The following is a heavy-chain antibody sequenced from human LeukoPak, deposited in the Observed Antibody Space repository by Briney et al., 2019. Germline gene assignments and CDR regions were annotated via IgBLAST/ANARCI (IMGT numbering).Heavy chain of an antibody. CDR1: GGSISSGGYS. CDR2: IYHSGST. J-gene: IGHJ5*02. CDR3: ARVMGIRWFDP. D-gene: IGHD1-14*01. V-gene: IGHV4-30-2*01. Sequence: SQTLSLTCAVSGGSISSGGYSWSWIRQPPGKGLEWIGYIYHSGSTYYNPSLKSRVTISVDRSKNQFSLKLSSVTAADTAEYYCARVMGIRWFDPWGQGTLVTVSS.